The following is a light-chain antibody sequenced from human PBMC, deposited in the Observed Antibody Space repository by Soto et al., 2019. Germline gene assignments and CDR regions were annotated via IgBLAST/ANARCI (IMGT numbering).Light chain of an antibody. J-gene: IGLJ2*01. CDR1: YSNIGDNY. Sequence: QPVLTQPPSVSAAPGQKVTISCYGSYSNIGDNYVSWYRQVPGTTPKLLIYDNNKRASRIPDRFSGSKSATSATLGITGLHTGDEADYYCAVWDSSLSAVVFGGGTKLTVL. CDR3: AVWDSSLSAVV. CDR2: DNN. V-gene: IGLV1-51*01.